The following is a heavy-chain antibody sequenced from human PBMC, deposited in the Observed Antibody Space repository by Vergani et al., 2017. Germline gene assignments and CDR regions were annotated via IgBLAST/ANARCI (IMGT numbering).Heavy chain of an antibody. CDR2: INAGNGNT. CDR1: GYTFTSYA. D-gene: IGHD4-11*01. V-gene: IGHV1-3*01. J-gene: IGHJ6*02. Sequence: QVQLVQSGAEVKKPGASVKVSCKASGYTFTSYAMHWVRQAPGQRLEWMGWINAGNGNTKYSQKFQGRVTITRDTSASTAYMELSSLRSEDTAVYYCARLVTVTPYYYYGMDVWGQGTTVTVSS. CDR3: ARLVTVTPYYYYGMDV.